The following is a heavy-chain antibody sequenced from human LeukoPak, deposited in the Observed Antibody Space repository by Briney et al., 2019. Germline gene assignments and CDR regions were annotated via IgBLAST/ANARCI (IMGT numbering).Heavy chain of an antibody. CDR3: ARGTYTVAGPEEFDY. CDR1: GFTFSSSA. Sequence: PGGSLRLSCGASGFTFSSSAMHWVRQGPGKGLEWVAYIAHHGNNKYYADSVKGRFTISRDNSKGSLYLQMNSLRADDTAVYYCARGTYTVAGPEEFDYWGQGTLVTVSS. D-gene: IGHD6-19*01. J-gene: IGHJ4*02. V-gene: IGHV3-30*02. CDR2: IAHHGNNK.